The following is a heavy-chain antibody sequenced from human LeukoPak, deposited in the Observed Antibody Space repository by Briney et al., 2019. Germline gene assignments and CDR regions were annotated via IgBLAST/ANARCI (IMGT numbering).Heavy chain of an antibody. D-gene: IGHD3-16*02. Sequence: GGSLRLSCAASGFTVSSNYMCWVRQAPGKGLEWVSVIYSGGSTYYADSVKGRFTISRDNSKNTLYLQMNSLRAEDTAVYYCARVITFGGVIALDYWGQGTLVTVSS. CDR3: ARVITFGGVIALDY. J-gene: IGHJ4*02. CDR1: GFTVSSNY. CDR2: IYSGGST. V-gene: IGHV3-66*01.